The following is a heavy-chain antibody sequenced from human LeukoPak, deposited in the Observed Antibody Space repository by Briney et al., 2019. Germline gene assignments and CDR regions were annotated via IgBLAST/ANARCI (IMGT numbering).Heavy chain of an antibody. CDR2: FDPEDGET. J-gene: IGHJ5*02. Sequence: ASVNVSYKVSGYTLTELSMHWVRQAPGKGREGMGGFDPEDGETIYPQKFQGRVTMTEDTSTDTAYMELSSLRSEDTAVYYCATTASNSGYDLGWFDPWGQGTLVTVSS. V-gene: IGHV1-24*01. CDR1: GYTLTELS. D-gene: IGHD5-12*01. CDR3: ATTASNSGYDLGWFDP.